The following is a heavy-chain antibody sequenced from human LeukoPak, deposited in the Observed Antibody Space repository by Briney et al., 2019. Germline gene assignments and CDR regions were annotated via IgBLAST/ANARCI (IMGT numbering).Heavy chain of an antibody. CDR2: IYYSGST. V-gene: IGHV4-59*01. CDR3: AREALMTNDAFDI. D-gene: IGHD4-11*01. CDR1: GGSISSYY. J-gene: IGHJ3*02. Sequence: SETLSLTCTVSGGSISSYYWSWIRQPPGKGLEGIGDIYYSGSTNYNPSLKSRVTISVDTSKNQFSLKLSSVTAADTAVYYCAREALMTNDAFDIWGQGTMVTVSS.